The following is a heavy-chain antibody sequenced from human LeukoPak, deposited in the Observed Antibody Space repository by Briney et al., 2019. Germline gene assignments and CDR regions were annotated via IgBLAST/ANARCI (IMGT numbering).Heavy chain of an antibody. V-gene: IGHV1-8*03. CDR2: MNPNSGNT. D-gene: IGHD2-2*01. CDR3: ARGNRVSRYQLLLYYFDY. Sequence: EASVKVSCKASGYTFTSYDINWVRQATGQGLEWMGWMNPNSGNTGYAQKFQGRVTITRNTSISTAYMELSSLRSEDTAVYYCARGNRVSRYQLLLYYFDYWGQGTLVTVSS. CDR1: GYTFTSYD. J-gene: IGHJ4*02.